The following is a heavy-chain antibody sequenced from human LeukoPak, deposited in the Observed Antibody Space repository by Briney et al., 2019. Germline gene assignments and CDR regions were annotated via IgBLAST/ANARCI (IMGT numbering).Heavy chain of an antibody. CDR2: IYYSGST. J-gene: IGHJ4*02. D-gene: IGHD5-12*01. V-gene: IGHV4-59*01. Sequence: PSETLSLTCTVSGGSISSYYWSWIRQPPGKGLEWIGYIYYSGSTNYNPSLKSRVTISVDTSKNQFSLKLTSVTAADTAVYYCARVSGYDWESFYDYWGQGTLVTVSS. CDR3: ARVSGYDWESFYDY. CDR1: GGSISSYY.